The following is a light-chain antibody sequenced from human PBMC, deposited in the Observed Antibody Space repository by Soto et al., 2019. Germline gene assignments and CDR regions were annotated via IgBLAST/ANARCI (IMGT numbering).Light chain of an antibody. Sequence: EIVMTQSPATLSVSPGERATLSCRASESITSNLAWYQQKPGQAPRLLIYGGSTRATGIPARFSGSGSGTEFTLTISSLQSEDVAVYYCQQYINWPYTFGQGTKLEIK. V-gene: IGKV3-15*01. CDR1: ESITSN. J-gene: IGKJ2*01. CDR2: GGS. CDR3: QQYINWPYT.